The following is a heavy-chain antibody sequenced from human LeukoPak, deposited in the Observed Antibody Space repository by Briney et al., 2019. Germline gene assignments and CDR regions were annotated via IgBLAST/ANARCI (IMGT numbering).Heavy chain of an antibody. V-gene: IGHV3-23*01. D-gene: IGHD1-26*01. CDR1: GFTFTSYS. CDR3: AKGGKWDVTPFDY. J-gene: IGHJ4*02. CDR2: ISGGGGST. Sequence: GGSLRLSCAASGFTFTSYSMNWVRQAPGKGLEWVSTISGGGGSTYYADSVKGRFTISRDNSKNTPYLLVNSLRAEDTAVYYCAKGGKWDVTPFDYWGQGTLVTVSS.